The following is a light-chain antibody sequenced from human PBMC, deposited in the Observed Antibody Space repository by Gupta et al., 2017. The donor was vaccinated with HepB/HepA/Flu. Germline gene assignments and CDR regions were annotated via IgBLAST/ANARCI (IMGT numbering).Light chain of an antibody. J-gene: IGKJ4*01. CDR1: QSVLYSSNNRDR. CDR3: HQYSDVPLT. V-gene: IGKV4-1*01. Sequence: DLVLTQSPDPLAVSLGERVTINCKSSQSVLYSSNNRDRLAWYQQKSGQPPKLLIDWASTRQSGVPDRFSGSGSGTDCTLTISSLQAEDVAVYFCHQYSDVPLTFGGGTKVEIK. CDR2: WAS.